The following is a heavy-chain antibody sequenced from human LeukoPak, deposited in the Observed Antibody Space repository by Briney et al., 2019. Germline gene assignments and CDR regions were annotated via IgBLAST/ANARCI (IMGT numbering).Heavy chain of an antibody. CDR1: GFTFSSYS. D-gene: IGHD6-13*01. CDR3: ARSYSSTPQYYYYYYMDV. V-gene: IGHV3-48*04. CDR2: IDSSSSTI. Sequence: GGSLRLSCAASGFTFSSYSMNWVRQAPGKGLEWVSYIDSSSSTIYYADSVKGRFTVSRDNAKNSLYLQMNSLRAEDTAVYYCARSYSSTPQYYYYYYMDVWGKGTTVTVSS. J-gene: IGHJ6*03.